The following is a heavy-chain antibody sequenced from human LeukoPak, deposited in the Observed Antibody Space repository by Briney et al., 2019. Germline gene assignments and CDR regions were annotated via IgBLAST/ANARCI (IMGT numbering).Heavy chain of an antibody. CDR3: ARMMMGPFYYYGMDV. CDR2: INPNSGGT. V-gene: IGHV1-2*04. J-gene: IGHJ6*02. CDR1: GYIFSDHY. D-gene: IGHD1-26*01. Sequence: GASVQVSCKASGYIFSDHYMHRVRQAPGQGLEWMGRINPNSGGTNYAQKFQGWVTMTSDTSISTVYMELSRLRSDDTAFYYCARMMMGPFYYYGMDVWGQGTTVTVSS.